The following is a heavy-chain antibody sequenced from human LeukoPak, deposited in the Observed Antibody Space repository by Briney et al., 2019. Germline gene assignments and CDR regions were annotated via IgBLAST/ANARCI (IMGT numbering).Heavy chain of an antibody. J-gene: IGHJ5*02. CDR1: GGSISSDY. CDR2: IYTTGST. CDR3: ARGGQWRFDP. Sequence: SETLSLTCTVSGGSISSDYWSWIRQPAGKGLEWIGRIYTTGSTNYSPSLKSRVTMSVDTSKNQFSLKLSSVTAADTAVYYCARGGQWRFDPWGQGTLVTVSS. V-gene: IGHV4-4*07. D-gene: IGHD6-19*01.